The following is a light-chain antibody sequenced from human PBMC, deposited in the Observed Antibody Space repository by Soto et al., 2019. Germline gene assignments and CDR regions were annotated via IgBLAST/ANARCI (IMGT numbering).Light chain of an antibody. CDR1: HNDIGTYDY. CDR3: SSFTSNRIYV. CDR2: GVT. Sequence: SALTQPTSVSGSPGQSITISCTGNHNDIGTYDYVSWYQQHPGRAPRLLIHGVTTRPSGISGRFSASKSGLTASLTISGLQPEDEADYYFSSFTSNRIYVFGPGTKVTVL. J-gene: IGLJ1*01. V-gene: IGLV2-14*03.